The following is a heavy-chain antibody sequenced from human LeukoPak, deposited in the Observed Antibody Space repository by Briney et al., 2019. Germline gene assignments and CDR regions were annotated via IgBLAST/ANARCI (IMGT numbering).Heavy chain of an antibody. CDR3: TKDSVAMVTTSDY. D-gene: IGHD5-18*01. V-gene: IGHV3-48*03. J-gene: IGHJ4*02. CDR1: GFTFSSYE. CDR2: ISSSGSTI. Sequence: GGSRRLSCAASGFTFSSYEMNWVRQAPGKGLEWVSYISSSGSTIYYADSVKGRFTISRDNAKNSLYLQMNSLRPEDTALYYCTKDSVAMVTTSDYWGRGTLVTVSS.